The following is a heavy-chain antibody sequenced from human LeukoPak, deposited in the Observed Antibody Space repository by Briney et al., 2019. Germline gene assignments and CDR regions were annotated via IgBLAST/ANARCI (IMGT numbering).Heavy chain of an antibody. D-gene: IGHD3-22*01. CDR1: GFTFSSYA. CDR3: AKGNYYDSFSYLYYFDY. V-gene: IGHV3-23*01. J-gene: IGHJ4*02. CDR2: ITGSSGST. Sequence: PGGSLRLSCAASGFTFSSYAMSWVRQAPGKGLEWVSAITGSSGSTYYADSVKGRFTISRDNSKNTLYLQMNSLRVEDTAVYYCAKGNYYDSFSYLYYFDYWGQGTLVTVSS.